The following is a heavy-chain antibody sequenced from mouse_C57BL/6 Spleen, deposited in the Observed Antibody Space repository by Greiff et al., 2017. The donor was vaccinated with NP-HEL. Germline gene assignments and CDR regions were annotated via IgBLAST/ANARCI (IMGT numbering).Heavy chain of an antibody. V-gene: IGHV1-77*01. J-gene: IGHJ3*01. CDR1: GYTFTDYY. Sequence: QVQLQQSGAELVKPGASVKISCKASGYTFTDYYINWVKQRPGQGLEWIGKIGPGSGSTYYNEKFTGKATLTADKSSSTAYMQLSSLTSEYSAVYFCARSRLRYYSNNPFAYWGQGTLVTVSA. D-gene: IGHD2-5*01. CDR2: IGPGSGST. CDR3: ARSRLRYYSNNPFAY.